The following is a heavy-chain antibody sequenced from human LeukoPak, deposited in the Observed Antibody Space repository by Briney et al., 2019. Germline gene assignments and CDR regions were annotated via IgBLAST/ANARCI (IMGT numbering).Heavy chain of an antibody. J-gene: IGHJ4*02. V-gene: IGHV1-3*01. D-gene: IGHD6-13*01. CDR3: ARTARIAATVGDYFDY. Sequence: ASVKVSCKASGYTFTSHAIHWVRQAPGQRPEWMGWINAGSGDTKCSQNLEGRVTITRDTSASTAYMELSGLKSEDTAVYYCARTARIAATVGDYFDYWGQGTLVTVSS. CDR2: INAGSGDT. CDR1: GYTFTSHA.